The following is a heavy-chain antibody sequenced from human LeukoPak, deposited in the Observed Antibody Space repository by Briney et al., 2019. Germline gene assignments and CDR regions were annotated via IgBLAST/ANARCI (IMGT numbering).Heavy chain of an antibody. CDR2: INHSGST. CDR3: ARVGYARRLYSSSWYCLDY. Sequence: SETLSLTCAVYGGSFSGYYWRWIRQPPGKGLEWIGEINHSGSTNYNPSLKSQVTISVDTSKNQFSLKLSSVTAADTAVYYCARVGYARRLYSSSWYCLDYWGQGTLVTVSS. D-gene: IGHD6-13*01. V-gene: IGHV4-34*01. J-gene: IGHJ4*02. CDR1: GGSFSGYY.